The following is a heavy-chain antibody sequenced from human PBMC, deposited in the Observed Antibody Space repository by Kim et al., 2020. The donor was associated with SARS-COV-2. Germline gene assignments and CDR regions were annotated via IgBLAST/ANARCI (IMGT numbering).Heavy chain of an antibody. V-gene: IGHV3-66*01. J-gene: IGHJ4*02. D-gene: IGHD1-26*01. Sequence: SADSVKGRFTISRDNSKNTLYLQMNSLRAEDTAVYYCARDHPRAVGATGYWGQGTLVTVSS. CDR3: ARDHPRAVGATGY.